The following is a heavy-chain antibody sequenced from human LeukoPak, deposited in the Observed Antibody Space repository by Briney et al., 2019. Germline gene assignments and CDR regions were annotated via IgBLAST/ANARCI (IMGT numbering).Heavy chain of an antibody. CDR3: ARVRSSSSWHRGWVDP. Sequence: TSETLSLTCTVSGASISSYYWTWIRQPPGKGLEWIGYIYYSGSTNYNPSLKSRVTISADTSKNQFSLKLGSVTAADTAVYYCARVRSSSSWHRGWVDPWGQGTLVTVSS. D-gene: IGHD6-13*01. J-gene: IGHJ5*02. CDR2: IYYSGST. V-gene: IGHV4-59*01. CDR1: GASISSYY.